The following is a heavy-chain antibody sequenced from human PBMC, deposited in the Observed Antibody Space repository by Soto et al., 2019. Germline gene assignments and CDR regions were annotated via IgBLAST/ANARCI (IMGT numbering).Heavy chain of an antibody. Sequence: PGGSLRLSCAASGFTFSSYGMHWVRQAPGKGLEWVAVISYDGSNKYYADSVKGRFTISRDNSKNTLYLQMNSLRAEDTAVYYCAKDTYCSGGSCYSGRTGSYYFDYWGQGTLVTVSS. V-gene: IGHV3-30*18. D-gene: IGHD2-15*01. CDR1: GFTFSSYG. J-gene: IGHJ4*02. CDR3: AKDTYCSGGSCYSGRTGSYYFDY. CDR2: ISYDGSNK.